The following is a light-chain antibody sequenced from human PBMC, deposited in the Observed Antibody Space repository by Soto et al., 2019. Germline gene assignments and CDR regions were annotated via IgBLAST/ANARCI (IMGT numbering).Light chain of an antibody. J-gene: IGLJ1*01. CDR1: SSNIGAGYD. CDR3: QSYDSTLSARYV. Sequence: QSVLTQPPSVSGAPGQRVTISCTGSSSNIGAGYDVHWYQQRPGAAPKLLISANLNRPSGVPDRFSGSKSGTSASLAITGLQADDECDDYCQSYDSTLSARYVFGTGTKLTVL. V-gene: IGLV1-40*01. CDR2: ANL.